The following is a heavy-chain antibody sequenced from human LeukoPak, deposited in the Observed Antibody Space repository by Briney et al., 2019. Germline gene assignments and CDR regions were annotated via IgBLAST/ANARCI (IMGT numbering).Heavy chain of an antibody. CDR1: GGAITNYF. D-gene: IGHD1-26*01. V-gene: IGHV4-59*08. Sequence: PSETLSLTCTVSGGAITNYFWTWIRQPPGRGLERIGFIYYSGTTHYSPSLKSRVTMSVATSNNQFSLRLSSVTAADTAIYYCARHSGASPHYFDYWGQGALVTVSS. CDR2: IYYSGTT. CDR3: ARHSGASPHYFDY. J-gene: IGHJ4*02.